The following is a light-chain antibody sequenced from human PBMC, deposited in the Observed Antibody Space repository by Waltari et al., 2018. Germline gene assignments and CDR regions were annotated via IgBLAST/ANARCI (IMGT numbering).Light chain of an antibody. CDR3: STWDDNLKGV. J-gene: IGLJ2*01. V-gene: IGLV1-44*01. Sequence: QSVLTQPPSASGTPGQRIIIPCSGSSSNIGSHSVNWYQQLPGTAPKLLISINNQRPSGVPDRFSGSVSATSASLAISGLQFEDEADYYCSTWDDNLKGVFGGGTKLTVL. CDR2: INN. CDR1: SSNIGSHS.